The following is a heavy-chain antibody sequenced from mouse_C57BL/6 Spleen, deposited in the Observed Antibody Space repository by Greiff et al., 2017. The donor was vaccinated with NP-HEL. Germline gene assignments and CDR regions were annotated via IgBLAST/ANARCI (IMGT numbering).Heavy chain of an antibody. J-gene: IGHJ4*01. D-gene: IGHD2-2*01. CDR1: GYTFTDYE. V-gene: IGHV1-15*01. CDR3: TRSGGYDLYAMDY. CDR2: IDPETGGT. Sequence: VQLQQSGAELVRPGASVTLSCKASGYTFTDYEMHWVKQTPVHGLEWIGAIDPETGGTAYNQKFKGKAILTADKSSSTAYMELRSLTSEDSAVYYCTRSGGYDLYAMDYWGQGTSVTVSS.